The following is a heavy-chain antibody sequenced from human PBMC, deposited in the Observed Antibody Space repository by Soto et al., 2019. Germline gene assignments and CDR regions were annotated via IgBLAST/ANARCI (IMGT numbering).Heavy chain of an antibody. CDR1: GFTFSNAW. Sequence: GGSLRLSCAASGFTFSNAWMSWVRQAPGKGLEWVGRIKSKTDGGTTDYAAPVKGRFTISRDDSKNTLYLQMNSLKTEDTAAYYCTTGVTYYYDSSADYWGQGTLVTVS. J-gene: IGHJ4*02. D-gene: IGHD3-22*01. CDR3: TTGVTYYYDSSADY. CDR2: IKSKTDGGTT. V-gene: IGHV3-15*01.